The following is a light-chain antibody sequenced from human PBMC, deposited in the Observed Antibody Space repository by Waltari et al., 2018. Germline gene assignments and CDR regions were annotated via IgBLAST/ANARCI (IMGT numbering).Light chain of an antibody. V-gene: IGLV2-8*01. CDR1: SSDVGGYNY. CDR2: EVS. J-gene: IGLJ3*02. Sequence: QSALTQPPSPSGSPGQSVTISCPGTSSDVGGYNYFSWYQQHPGKAPKLMIYEVSKRPSGVPDRFSGSKSGNTASLTVSGLQAEDEADYYCSSYAGSNNLGVFGGGTKLTVL. CDR3: SSYAGSNNLGV.